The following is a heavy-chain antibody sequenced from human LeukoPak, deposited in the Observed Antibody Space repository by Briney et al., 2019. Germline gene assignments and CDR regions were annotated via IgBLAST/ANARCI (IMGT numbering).Heavy chain of an antibody. CDR1: GFNFSSYE. V-gene: IGHV3-48*03. Sequence: GGSLRLSCAASGFNFSSYEMDWVRQAPGKGLEWVSYISSSGRTIYYAESVKGRFTVSRDNAKNSLYLQMNSLRAEDTAVYYCARELTDSPFDYWGQGTLVTVSS. CDR2: ISSSGRTI. D-gene: IGHD2/OR15-2a*01. CDR3: ARELTDSPFDY. J-gene: IGHJ4*02.